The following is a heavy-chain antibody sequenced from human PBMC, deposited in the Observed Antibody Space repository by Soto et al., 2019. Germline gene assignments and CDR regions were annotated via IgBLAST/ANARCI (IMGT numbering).Heavy chain of an antibody. J-gene: IGHJ6*02. CDR1: GGTFGSYA. CDR3: ARSQGSSTSLEIYYYYYYGMDV. CDR2: IITIPGTA. Sequence: QVQLVQSGAEVKKPGSSVKVSCKASGGTFGSYAISWVRQAPGQGLEWMGGIITIPGTANYAQKVQGRVTMAADESTSTAYMELSSLRSEDTDVYYCARSQGSSTSLEIYYYYYYGMDVWGQGTTVTVTS. D-gene: IGHD2-2*01. V-gene: IGHV1-69*01.